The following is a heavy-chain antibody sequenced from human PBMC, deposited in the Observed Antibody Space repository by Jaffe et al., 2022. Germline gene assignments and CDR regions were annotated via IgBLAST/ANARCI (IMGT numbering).Heavy chain of an antibody. V-gene: IGHV4-4*02. CDR2: IFYSGST. CDR3: ARDILMRVGPFDI. Sequence: QVQLQESGPRLVRPSGTLSLTCSVSGGSVNSSHWWTWIRQSPGKGLEWIGEIFYSGSTNYNPSLNNRVTISIDTSKNQFSLRLNSVTAADTAFYFCARDILMRVGPFDIWGQGTMVTVSS. D-gene: IGHD3-16*01. CDR1: GGSVNSSHW. J-gene: IGHJ3*02.